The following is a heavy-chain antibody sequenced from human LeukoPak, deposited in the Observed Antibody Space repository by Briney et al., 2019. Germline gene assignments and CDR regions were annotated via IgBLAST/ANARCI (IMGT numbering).Heavy chain of an antibody. CDR3: AKVSFRGYSYDAFDY. CDR1: GFTFSSYA. D-gene: IGHD5-18*01. V-gene: IGHV3-23*01. Sequence: GGSLRLSCAASGFTFSSYAMSWVRQAPGKGLEWVSAISGSGGSTYYADSVKGRFTISRDNSKNTLYLRMNSLRAEDTAVYYCAKVSFRGYSYDAFDYWGQGTLVTVSS. CDR2: ISGSGGST. J-gene: IGHJ4*02.